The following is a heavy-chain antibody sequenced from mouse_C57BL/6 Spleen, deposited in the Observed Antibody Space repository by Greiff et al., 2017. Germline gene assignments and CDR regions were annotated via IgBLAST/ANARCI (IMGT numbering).Heavy chain of an antibody. Sequence: EVHLVESGAELVRPGASVKLSCTASGFNIKDDYMHWVKQRPEQGLEWIGWIDPENGDTEYASKFQGKATITADTSSNTAYLQLSGLTSEDTAVYYCTPSGAWFAYWGQGTLVTVSA. CDR1: GFNIKDDY. CDR2: IDPENGDT. CDR3: TPSGAWFAY. J-gene: IGHJ3*01. V-gene: IGHV14-4*01.